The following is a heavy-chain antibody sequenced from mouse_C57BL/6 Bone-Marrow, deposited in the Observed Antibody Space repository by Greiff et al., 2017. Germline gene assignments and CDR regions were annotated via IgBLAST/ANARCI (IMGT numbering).Heavy chain of an antibody. CDR1: GYTFTSYW. D-gene: IGHD3-3*01. CDR3: AREGGREFAY. V-gene: IGHV1-69*01. Sequence: VQLQQPGAELVMPGASVKLSCKASGYTFTSYWMHWVKQRPGQGLEWIGEIDPSDSYTNYNQKFKGKSTLTVDKSSSTAYMQLSSLTSEDSAVYYCAREGGREFAYWGQGTLVTVSA. CDR2: IDPSDSYT. J-gene: IGHJ3*01.